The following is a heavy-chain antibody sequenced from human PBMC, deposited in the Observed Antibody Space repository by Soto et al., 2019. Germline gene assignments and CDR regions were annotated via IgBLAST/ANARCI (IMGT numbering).Heavy chain of an antibody. Sequence: GGSLRLSXXASXXXFSXXXMSXXRQAPGKGLEWVGXIXSKTDGGTTDYAAPVKGRFTISRDDSKNTLYLQMNSLKTEDTAVYYCTTGVVRGVHNYYYMDVWGKGTTVTVSS. V-gene: IGHV3-15*01. CDR1: XXXFSXXX. D-gene: IGHD3-10*01. CDR3: TTGVVRGVHNYYYMDV. J-gene: IGHJ6*03. CDR2: IXSKTDGGTT.